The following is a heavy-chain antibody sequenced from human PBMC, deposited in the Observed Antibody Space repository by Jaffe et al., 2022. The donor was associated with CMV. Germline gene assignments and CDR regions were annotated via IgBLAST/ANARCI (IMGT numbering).Heavy chain of an antibody. Sequence: QVQLQQWGAGLLKPSETLSLTCAVYGGSFSGYYWSWIRQPPGKGLEWIGEINHSGSTNYNPSLKSRVTISVDTSKNQFSLKLSSVTAADTAVYYCARGPPPYCTNGVCSSAWWWFDPWGQGTLVTVSS. CDR1: GGSFSGYY. V-gene: IGHV4-34*01. J-gene: IGHJ5*02. D-gene: IGHD2-8*01. CDR2: INHSGST. CDR3: ARGPPPYCTNGVCSSAWWWFDP.